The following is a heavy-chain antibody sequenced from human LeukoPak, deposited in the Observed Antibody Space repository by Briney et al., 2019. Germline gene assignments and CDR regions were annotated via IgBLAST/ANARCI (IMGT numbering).Heavy chain of an antibody. V-gene: IGHV1-18*01. CDR1: GYTYTSYG. CDR3: ARRGGSGWYTAVAFDI. CDR2: ISAYNGNT. Sequence: GASVKVSCKASGYTYTSYGISWVRQAPGQGLEWMGWISAYNGNTNYAQKLQGRVTMTTDTSTSTAYMELRSLRSDDTAVYYCARRGGSGWYTAVAFDIWGQGTMVTVSS. J-gene: IGHJ3*02. D-gene: IGHD6-19*01.